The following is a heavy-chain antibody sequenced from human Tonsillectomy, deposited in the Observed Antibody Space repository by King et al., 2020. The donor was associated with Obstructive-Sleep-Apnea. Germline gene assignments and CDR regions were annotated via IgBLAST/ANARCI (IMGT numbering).Heavy chain of an antibody. V-gene: IGHV3-33*06. CDR1: GFTFSNHG. J-gene: IGHJ3*01. CDR2: IWFDGSNK. D-gene: IGHD3-3*02. Sequence: VKLVESGGGVVQPGKSLRLSCGASGFTFSNHGMHWVRQAPGKGLEWVAVIWFDGSNKYYGDAVQGRFTVSRDNSKNTLYLQMNSLRAEDTAVYFCAKDLARAGGYAFDLWGQGTMVTVS. CDR3: AKDLARAGGYAFDL.